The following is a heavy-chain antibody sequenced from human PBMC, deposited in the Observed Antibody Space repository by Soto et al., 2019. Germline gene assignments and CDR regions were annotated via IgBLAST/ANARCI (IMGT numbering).Heavy chain of an antibody. CDR1: GFTFSSYW. CDR2: IKQDGSEK. CDR3: ARDRRCSNTSCYYFDY. D-gene: IGHD2-2*01. Sequence: GGSLRLSCAASGFTFSSYWMTWVRQAPGKGLEWVANIKQDGSEKYFVDSVKGRFTISRDNAKNSLYLQMNSLRAEETALYYCARDRRCSNTSCYYFDYWGQGTLVTVSS. V-gene: IGHV3-7*01. J-gene: IGHJ4*02.